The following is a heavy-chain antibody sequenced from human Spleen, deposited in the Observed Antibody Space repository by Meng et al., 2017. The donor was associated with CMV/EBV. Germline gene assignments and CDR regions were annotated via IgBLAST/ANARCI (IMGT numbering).Heavy chain of an antibody. CDR2: IRTKPNGSAA. CDR1: GYVFSGAA. V-gene: IGHV3-73*01. J-gene: IGHJ5*02. D-gene: IGHD2-2*01. Sequence: CAASGYVFSGAAIHWVRQASGKGLEWVGRIRTKPNGSAAEYAASVKGRFTISRDDSKSTAYLEMNSLKIEDTAVYYCTRLWSTGGFDPWGQGTLVTVSS. CDR3: TRLWSTGGFDP.